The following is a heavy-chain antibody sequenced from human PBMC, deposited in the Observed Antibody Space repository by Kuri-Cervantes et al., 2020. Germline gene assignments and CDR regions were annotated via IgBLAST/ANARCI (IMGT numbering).Heavy chain of an antibody. CDR1: GYTFTSYD. V-gene: IGHV1-69*05. J-gene: IGHJ4*02. D-gene: IGHD3-10*01. CDR2: IIPIFGTA. Sequence: SVKVSCKASGYTFTSYDISWVRQAPGQGLEWMGGIIPIFGTANYAQKFQGRVTITTNESTSTAYMELSSLRSEDTAVYYCAKDDVTFLVRGGIDYWGQGTLVTVSS. CDR3: AKDDVTFLVRGGIDY.